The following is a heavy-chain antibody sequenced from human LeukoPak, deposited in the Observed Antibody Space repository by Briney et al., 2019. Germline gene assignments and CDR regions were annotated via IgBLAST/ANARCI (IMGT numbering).Heavy chain of an antibody. Sequence: PSETLSLTCTVSGGSISSSSYYWGWIRQPPGKGLEWIGSIYYSGSTYYNPSLKSRVTISVDTSKNQFSLKLSSVTAADTAVYYCARSSYWAGSSRAFDYWGQGTLVTVSS. V-gene: IGHV4-39*07. D-gene: IGHD1-26*01. CDR1: GGSISSSSYY. CDR2: IYYSGST. CDR3: ARSSYWAGSSRAFDY. J-gene: IGHJ4*02.